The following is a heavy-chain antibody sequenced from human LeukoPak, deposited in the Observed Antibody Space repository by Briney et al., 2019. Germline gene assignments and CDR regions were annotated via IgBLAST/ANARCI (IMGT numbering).Heavy chain of an antibody. Sequence: SETLSLTCTVSGGSMDKYYWNWIRQPPGKGLEWIGYIYYSGSTNYNPSLKSRVTISVDTSKNQFSLKLSSVTAADTAVYYCARVGLYGRPRASPTYGMDVWGQGTTVTVSS. CDR1: GGSMDKYY. V-gene: IGHV4-59*01. CDR3: ARVGLYGRPRASPTYGMDV. D-gene: IGHD1-26*01. J-gene: IGHJ6*02. CDR2: IYYSGST.